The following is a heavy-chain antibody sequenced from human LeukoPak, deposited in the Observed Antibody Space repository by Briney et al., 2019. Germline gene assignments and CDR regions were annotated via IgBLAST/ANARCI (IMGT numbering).Heavy chain of an antibody. CDR1: GGSISSYY. J-gene: IGHJ4*02. CDR3: ARVLAGTFDY. V-gene: IGHV4-59*12. D-gene: IGHD6-13*01. CDR2: IYYSGST. Sequence: SETLSLTCTVSGGSISSYYWSWIRQPPGKGLEWIGYIYYSGSTNYNPSLKSRVTISVDRSKNQFSLKLSSVTAADTAVYYCARVLAGTFDYWGQGTLVTVSS.